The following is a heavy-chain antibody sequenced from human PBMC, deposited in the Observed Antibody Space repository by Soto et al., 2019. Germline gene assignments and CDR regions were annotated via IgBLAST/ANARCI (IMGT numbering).Heavy chain of an antibody. J-gene: IGHJ6*03. D-gene: IGHD2-2*01. V-gene: IGHV3-7*01. Sequence: EVQLVESGGGLVQPGGSLRLSCAASGFTFSSYWMSWVRQAPGKGLEWVANIKQDGSEKYYVDSVKGRFTISRDNAKNSLYLQMNILRAEDTAVYYCARDAANIVVVPAPIRYYYYYMDVWGKGTTVTVSS. CDR3: ARDAANIVVVPAPIRYYYYYMDV. CDR1: GFTFSSYW. CDR2: IKQDGSEK.